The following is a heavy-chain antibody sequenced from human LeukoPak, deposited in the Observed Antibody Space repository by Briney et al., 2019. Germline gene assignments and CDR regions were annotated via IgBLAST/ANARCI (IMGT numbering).Heavy chain of an antibody. J-gene: IGHJ4*02. D-gene: IGHD6-19*01. CDR2: IYSGGST. V-gene: IGHV3-53*01. Sequence: GGSLRLSCAASGFTVSSNYVSWVRQAPGKGLEWVSVIYSGGSTYYADSVKGRFTISRDNSKNTLYLQMNSLRAEDTAVYYCARGPHGQWLDPAFDYWGQGTLVTVSS. CDR1: GFTVSSNY. CDR3: ARGPHGQWLDPAFDY.